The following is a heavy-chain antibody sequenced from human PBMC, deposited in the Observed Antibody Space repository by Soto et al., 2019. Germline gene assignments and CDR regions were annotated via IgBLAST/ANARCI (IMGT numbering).Heavy chain of an antibody. CDR3: AGGGGPDGWYIDY. CDR2: INHSGST. V-gene: IGHV4-34*01. J-gene: IGHJ4*02. Sequence: QVQLQQWGAGLLKPSETLSLTCAVYGGSFSGYYWSWIRQAPGKGLEWIGEINHSGSTNYNPSLKSRVNISVDPSKNQFSLRLSSVTAADTAGYYWAGGGGPDGWYIDYWNQGTLVTVSS. D-gene: IGHD6-19*01. CDR1: GGSFSGYY.